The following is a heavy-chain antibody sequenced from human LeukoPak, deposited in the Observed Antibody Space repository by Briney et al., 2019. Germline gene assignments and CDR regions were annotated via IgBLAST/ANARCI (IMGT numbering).Heavy chain of an antibody. J-gene: IGHJ3*02. CDR3: ARLISPPIQLWLMDAFDI. CDR1: GYTFTSYD. V-gene: IGHV1-8*03. CDR2: MNPNSGNT. Sequence: ASVKVSCKASGYTFTSYDINWVRQATGQGLEWMGWMNPNSGNTGYAQKFQGRVTITRNTSISTAYMELSSLKASDTAMYYCARLISPPIQLWLMDAFDIWGQGTMVTVSS. D-gene: IGHD5-18*01.